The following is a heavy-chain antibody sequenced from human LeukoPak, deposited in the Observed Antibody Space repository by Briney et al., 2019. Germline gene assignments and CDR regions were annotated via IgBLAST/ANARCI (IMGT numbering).Heavy chain of an antibody. V-gene: IGHV5-51*01. Sequence: GESLKISCKRSGSTFTTYWIGWVRQLPGKGLEWMAIIYPGDSETRYSPSFQGQVTISADKYISTAYLQWSSLKASDTAMYYCARHSWIQLWSGGFDYWGQGTLVSVSS. CDR1: GSTFTTYW. J-gene: IGHJ4*02. CDR2: IYPGDSET. D-gene: IGHD5-18*01. CDR3: ARHSWIQLWSGGFDY.